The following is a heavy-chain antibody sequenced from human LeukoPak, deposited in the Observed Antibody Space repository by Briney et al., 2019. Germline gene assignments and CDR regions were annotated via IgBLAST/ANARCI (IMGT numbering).Heavy chain of an antibody. V-gene: IGHV3-21*01. CDR3: ARDQYYSDTSGYPYDV. CDR1: GSGLAFST. D-gene: IGHD3-22*01. CDR2: ISGSSSQV. Sequence: GGPLSFSGEPPGSGLAFSTMNWVGLAPERGLKWFSSISGSSSQVWYADSVKGRFTSSRDNAKNSLYLQMSSLRVEDTAVYYCARDQYYSDTSGYPYDVLGQGTMVTVSS. J-gene: IGHJ3*01.